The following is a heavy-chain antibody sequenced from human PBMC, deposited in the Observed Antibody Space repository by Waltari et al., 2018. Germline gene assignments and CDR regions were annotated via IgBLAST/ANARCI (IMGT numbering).Heavy chain of an antibody. V-gene: IGHV4-39*07. CDR2: IYYSGST. J-gene: IGHJ4*02. Sequence: QLQLQESGPGLVKPSETLSLTCTVSGGSISSSSYYWGWIRQPPGKGLEWIGSIYYSGSTYYNPSLKSRVTISVDTSKNQFSLKLSSVTAADTAVYYCARRGDDFNFDYWGQGTLVTVSS. D-gene: IGHD2-21*02. CDR3: ARRGDDFNFDY. CDR1: GGSISSSSYY.